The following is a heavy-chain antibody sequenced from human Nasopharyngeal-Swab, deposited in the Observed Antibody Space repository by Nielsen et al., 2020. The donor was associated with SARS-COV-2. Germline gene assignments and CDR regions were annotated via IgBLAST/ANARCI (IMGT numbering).Heavy chain of an antibody. J-gene: IGHJ6*02. V-gene: IGHV4-34*01. Sequence: VRQMPGKGLEWIGEINHSGSTNYNPSLKSRVTISVDTSKNQFPLKLSSVTAADTAVYYCASLPYSSSWYDYYYGMDVWGQGTTVTVSS. CDR2: INHSGST. CDR3: ASLPYSSSWYDYYYGMDV. D-gene: IGHD6-13*01.